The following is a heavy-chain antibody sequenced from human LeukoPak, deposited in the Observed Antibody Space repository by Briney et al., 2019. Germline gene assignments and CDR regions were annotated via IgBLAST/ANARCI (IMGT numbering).Heavy chain of an antibody. CDR2: VFYTGST. D-gene: IGHD3-10*01. CDR3: ERAPLGVHGPFDY. V-gene: IGHV4-61*01. J-gene: IGHJ4*02. CDR1: LASISSGNYY. Sequence: SETLSLTCTVSLASISSGNYYWTWIRQPPGKGLEWIGYVFYTGSTNYNPSLKSRVSISIDTSRNQFSLKVNSVTAADTAVYYCERAPLGVHGPFDYWGQGAQVTVSS.